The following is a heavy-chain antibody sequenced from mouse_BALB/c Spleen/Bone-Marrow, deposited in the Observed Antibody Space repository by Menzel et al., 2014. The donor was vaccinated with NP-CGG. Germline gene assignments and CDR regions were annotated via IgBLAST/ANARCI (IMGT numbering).Heavy chain of an antibody. D-gene: IGHD2-14*01. CDR3: ASYRYAWYFEG. CDR2: IDPANGNT. Sequence: DVHLVESGAELVQPVASVKLSCTASGFNIKDTYMHWVKQRPEQGLEWIGRIDPANGNTKYDPKFQGKATITADTSSNTAYLQLSSLTSEDTAVYYCASYRYAWYFEGWGAGTTVNVSS. J-gene: IGHJ1*01. V-gene: IGHV14-3*02. CDR1: GFNIKDTY.